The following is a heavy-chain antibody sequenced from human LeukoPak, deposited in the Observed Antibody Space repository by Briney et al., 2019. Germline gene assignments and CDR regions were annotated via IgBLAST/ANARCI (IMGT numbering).Heavy chain of an antibody. CDR2: IYYSGST. V-gene: IGHV4-39*01. CDR3: ARVFEMATIRKLYYFDH. Sequence: PSETLSLTCSVSGGSIGRSSYFWGWIRQPPGKGPEWTGSIYYSGSTYYNPSLRRRVTISVDTSKNQFSLKFSSVTAADTAIYYCARVFEMATIRKLYYFDHWGQGTLVTVSS. D-gene: IGHD5-24*01. CDR1: GGSIGRSSYF. J-gene: IGHJ4*02.